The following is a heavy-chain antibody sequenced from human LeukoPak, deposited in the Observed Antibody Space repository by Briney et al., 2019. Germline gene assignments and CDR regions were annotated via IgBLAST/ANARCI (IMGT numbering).Heavy chain of an antibody. CDR1: VFSVSSNC. CDR3: AKAYYYDSSGYYQGYFDY. Sequence: PGGSLRLSCAASVFSVSSNCMSWVRQAPGKGLEWVSLINRNGRDTYYADSVKGRFTISRDNSKNSLYLQMDSLRTEDTALYYCAKAYYYDSSGYYQGYFDYWGQGTLVTVSS. D-gene: IGHD3-22*01. J-gene: IGHJ4*02. CDR2: INRNGRDT. V-gene: IGHV3-43*01.